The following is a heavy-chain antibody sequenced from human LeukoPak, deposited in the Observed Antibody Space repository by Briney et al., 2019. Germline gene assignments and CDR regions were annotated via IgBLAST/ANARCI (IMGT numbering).Heavy chain of an antibody. V-gene: IGHV4-61*02. D-gene: IGHD6-19*01. CDR1: GGSISSGSYY. CDR3: ARDSSGWFQRGWFDP. Sequence: PSQTLSLTCTVSGGSISSGSYYWSWIRQPAGKGLEWIGRIYTSGSTNYNPSLKSRVTISVDTSKNQFSLKLSSVTAADTAVYYCARDSSGWFQRGWFDPWGQGTLVTVSS. J-gene: IGHJ5*02. CDR2: IYTSGST.